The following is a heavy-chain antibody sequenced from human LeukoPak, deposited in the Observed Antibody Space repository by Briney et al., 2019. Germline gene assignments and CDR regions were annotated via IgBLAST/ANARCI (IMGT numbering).Heavy chain of an antibody. V-gene: IGHV1-69*01. J-gene: IGHJ6*03. CDR1: GGTFSSYA. CDR2: IIPIFGTA. CDR3: ARAAVTTYYYYYYYMDV. Sequence: SVKVSCKPSGGTFSSYAISWVRQAPGQGLEWMGGIIPIFGTANYAQKFQGRVTITADESTSTAYMELSSLRSEDTAVYYCARAAVTTYYYYYYYMDVWGKGTTVTVSS. D-gene: IGHD4-11*01.